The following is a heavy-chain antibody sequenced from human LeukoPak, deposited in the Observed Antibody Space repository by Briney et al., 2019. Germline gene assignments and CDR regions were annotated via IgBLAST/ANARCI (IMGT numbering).Heavy chain of an antibody. CDR1: GFTFSSYA. Sequence: PGGSLRLSCAASGFTFSSYAINWVRQAPGKGLEWVSEISGSGDNTYYADSVKGRFTISRDNSKNTLYLQMNSLRAEATAVYYCAKSSPPPLRYWGQGTLVTVSS. CDR2: ISGSGDNT. CDR3: AKSSPPPLRY. V-gene: IGHV3-23*01. J-gene: IGHJ4*02.